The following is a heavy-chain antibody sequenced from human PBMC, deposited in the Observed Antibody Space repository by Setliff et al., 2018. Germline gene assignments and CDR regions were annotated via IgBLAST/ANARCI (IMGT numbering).Heavy chain of an antibody. V-gene: IGHV3-7*01. D-gene: IGHD3-10*01. CDR1: EFAFSSSW. J-gene: IGHJ4*02. CDR2: INQGGGGK. CDR3: FGAGTCSY. Sequence: PGGSLRLSCAVSEFAFSSSWMTWVRQAPGKGLEWVANINQGGGGKFYVDSVKGRFTISRDNAKNSLSLQMNSLRTEDTAVYYCFGAGTCSYWGQGTLVTVSS.